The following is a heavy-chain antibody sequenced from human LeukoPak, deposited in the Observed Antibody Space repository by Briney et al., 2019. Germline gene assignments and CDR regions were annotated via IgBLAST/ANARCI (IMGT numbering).Heavy chain of an antibody. CDR1: GFTFSPYW. J-gene: IGHJ4*02. Sequence: GGSLRLSCAASGFTFSPYWMHWVRPVPGKGLVWVSDINSDGTITHYADSVKGRFTVSRDNAQDTLYLQMNSLRAEDTAVYYCVRRDTSGWTAYWGQGTLVTVSS. V-gene: IGHV3-74*01. CDR2: INSDGTIT. D-gene: IGHD6-19*01. CDR3: VRRDTSGWTAY.